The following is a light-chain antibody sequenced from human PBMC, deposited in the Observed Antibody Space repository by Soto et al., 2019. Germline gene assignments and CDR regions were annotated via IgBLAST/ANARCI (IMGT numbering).Light chain of an antibody. J-gene: IGKJ1*01. CDR1: QRVDTSF. Sequence: EIVLTQSPGTLSLSTGDSATLSCRASQRVDTSFLAWYLQKPGQAPRLLIYGTSNRATGIPDRFSASGSGTDFTLTISRLEPEDFAVYFCHQYGASPRTFGQGTKVDIK. CDR3: HQYGASPRT. V-gene: IGKV3-20*01. CDR2: GTS.